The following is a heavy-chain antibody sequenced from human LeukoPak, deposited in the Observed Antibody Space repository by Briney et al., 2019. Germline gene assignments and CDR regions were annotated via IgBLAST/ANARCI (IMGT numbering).Heavy chain of an antibody. CDR2: ISGSGGST. D-gene: IGHD3-16*02. J-gene: IGHJ4*02. V-gene: IGHV3-23*01. CDR1: GFTFSSYG. Sequence: PGGSLRLSCAASGFTFSSYGMSWVRQAPGKGLEWVSAISGSGGSTYYADSVKGRFTISRDNAKNSLYLQMNSLRAEDTAVYYCAREGGLQTYDYVWGSYRQQAYFDYWGQGTLVTVSS. CDR3: AREGGLQTYDYVWGSYRQQAYFDY.